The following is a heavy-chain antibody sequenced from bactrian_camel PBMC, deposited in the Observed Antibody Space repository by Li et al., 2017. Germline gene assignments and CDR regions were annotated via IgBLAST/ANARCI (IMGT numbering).Heavy chain of an antibody. V-gene: IGHV3S53*01. Sequence: HVQLVESGGGSVQAGGSLKLSCVGSRYINNPCGMGWYRQAPGKKRDLVARLNSDGTTFYAESVKGRFTISLLNNILYLQMNGLKVEDTAKYHCAADPRSRPFDCYSGSWNPYDDNYWGQGTQVTVS. CDR3: AADPRSRPFDCYSGSWNPYDDNY. D-gene: IGHD3*01. CDR2: LNSDGTT. J-gene: IGHJ4*01. CDR1: RYINNPCG.